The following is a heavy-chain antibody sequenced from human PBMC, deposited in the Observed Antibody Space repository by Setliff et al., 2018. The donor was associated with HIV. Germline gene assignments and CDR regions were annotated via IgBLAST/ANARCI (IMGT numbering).Heavy chain of an antibody. J-gene: IGHJ4*02. CDR1: AGSFSVSY. CDR3: ATHPPYGPLDH. D-gene: IGHD4-17*01. CDR2: IKHGGSA. V-gene: IGHV4-34*01. Sequence: PSETLSLTCAVYAGSFSVSYWSWIRQPPGKGLEWIGDIKHGGSANYNPSLRGRVTISVDTSKNQLSLTLISMTAADTAVYYCATHPPYGPLDHWGQGTLVTVSS.